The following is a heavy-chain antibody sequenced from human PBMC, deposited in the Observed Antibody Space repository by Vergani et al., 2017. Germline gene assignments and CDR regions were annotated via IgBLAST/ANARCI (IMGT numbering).Heavy chain of an antibody. J-gene: IGHJ4*02. CDR3: ARVRLEQAEDNDYGDCWGLDY. CDR2: IIPIFGIA. Sequence: QVQLVQSGAEVKKPGSSVKVSCKASGGIFSSYAISWVRQAPGQGLEWMGGIIPIFGIANYAQKFQGRVTITADKSASTAYMELSSLRSEETAVYYCARVRLEQAEDNDYGDCWGLDYWGQGTLVTASS. D-gene: IGHD4-17*01. V-gene: IGHV1-69*17. CDR1: GGIFSSYA.